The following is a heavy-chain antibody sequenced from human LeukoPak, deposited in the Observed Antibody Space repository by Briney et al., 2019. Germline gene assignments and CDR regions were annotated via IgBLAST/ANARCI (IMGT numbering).Heavy chain of an antibody. CDR1: GGSISSYY. CDR3: ARAEFWSGPPDY. D-gene: IGHD3-3*01. V-gene: IGHV4-59*01. Sequence: PSETLSLTCTVSGGSISSYYWSWIRQPPGKGLEWIGYIYYSGSTNYNPSLKSRVTISVDTSKNQFSLKLSSVTAADTAVYYCARAEFWSGPPDYWGQGTLVTVSS. CDR2: IYYSGST. J-gene: IGHJ4*02.